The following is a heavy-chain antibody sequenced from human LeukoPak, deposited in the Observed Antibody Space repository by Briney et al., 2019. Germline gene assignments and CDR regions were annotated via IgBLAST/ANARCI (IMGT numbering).Heavy chain of an antibody. V-gene: IGHV1-69*13. CDR2: IIPIFGTA. CDR1: GGTFSSYA. CDR3: VKDPGYDILTGNYFDY. Sequence: SVKVSCKASGGTFSSYAISWVRQAPGQGLEWMGGIIPIFGTANYAQKFQGRVTITADESTSTAYMELSSLRAEDTAVYYCVKDPGYDILTGNYFDYWGQGTLVTVSS. J-gene: IGHJ4*02. D-gene: IGHD3-9*01.